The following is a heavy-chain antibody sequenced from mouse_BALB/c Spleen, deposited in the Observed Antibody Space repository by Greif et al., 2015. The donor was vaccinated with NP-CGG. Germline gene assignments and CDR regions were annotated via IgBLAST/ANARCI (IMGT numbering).Heavy chain of an antibody. V-gene: IGHV5-12-1*01. D-gene: IGHD1-1*01. CDR1: GFAFSSYD. Sequence: EVQVVESGGGSVKPGGSLKLSCAASGFAFSSYDMSWVRQTPEKRLEWVAYISSGGGSTYYPDTVKGRFTISRDNAKNTLYLQMSSLKSEDTAMYYCARHNYGSRTWFAYWGQGTLVTVSA. J-gene: IGHJ3*01. CDR3: ARHNYGSRTWFAY. CDR2: ISSGGGST.